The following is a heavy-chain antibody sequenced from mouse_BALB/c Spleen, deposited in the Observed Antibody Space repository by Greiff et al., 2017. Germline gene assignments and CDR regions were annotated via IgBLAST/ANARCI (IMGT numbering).Heavy chain of an antibody. CDR2: ISNLAYSI. D-gene: IGHD1-1*01. J-gene: IGHJ1*01. Sequence: EVQLVESGGGLVQPGGSRKLSCAASGFTFSDYGMAWVRQAPGKGPEWVAFISNLAYSIYYADTVTGRFTISRENAKNTLYLEMSSLRSEDTAMYYCARDYYGSSYWYFDVGGAGTTVTVSS. V-gene: IGHV5-15*02. CDR1: GFTFSDYG. CDR3: ARDYYGSSYWYFDV.